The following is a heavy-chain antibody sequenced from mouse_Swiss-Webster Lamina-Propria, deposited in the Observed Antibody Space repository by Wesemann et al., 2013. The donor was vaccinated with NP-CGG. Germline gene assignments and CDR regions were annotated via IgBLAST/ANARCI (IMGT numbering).Heavy chain of an antibody. CDR3: ARSGGSSFDY. Sequence: SVKLSCKASGYTFTSYWMNWVKQRPGRGLEWIGRIDPSDSETHYNQKFKDKATLTVDKSSSTAYIQLSSLTSEDSAVYYCARSGGSSFDYWGQGTTLTVSS. D-gene: IGHD1-1*01. V-gene: IGHV1-61*01. CDR1: GYTFTSYW. CDR2: IDPSDSET. J-gene: IGHJ2*01.